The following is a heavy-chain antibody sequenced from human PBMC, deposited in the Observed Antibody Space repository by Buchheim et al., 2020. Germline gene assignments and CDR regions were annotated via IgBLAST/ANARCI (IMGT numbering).Heavy chain of an antibody. CDR3: ARDLDYYGSGYGMDV. J-gene: IGHJ6*02. D-gene: IGHD3-10*01. CDR1: GGSISSYY. CDR2: IYYSGST. Sequence: QVQLQESGPGLVKPSETLSLTCTVSGGSISSYYWSWIRQPPGKGLEWIGYIYYSGSTNYNPSLKSRVTISVDTSKNQFSLKLSSVTAADTAAYYCARDLDYYGSGYGMDVWGQGTT. V-gene: IGHV4-59*01.